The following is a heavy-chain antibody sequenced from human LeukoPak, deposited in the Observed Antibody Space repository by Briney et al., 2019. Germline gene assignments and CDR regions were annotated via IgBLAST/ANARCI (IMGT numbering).Heavy chain of an antibody. CDR1: GFIFRDFA. J-gene: IGHJ4*02. CDR3: AKGAWRGYFDN. D-gene: IGHD3-3*01. V-gene: IGHV3-23*01. CDR2: IGGSDGTT. Sequence: GGSLKISCAASGFIFRDFAMSWVRQAPGKGLEWVSTIGGSDGTTDYADSVKGRFTISRDNSKNTLYLQLNSLGADDTAVYSCAKGAWRGYFDNWGQGTLVTVSS.